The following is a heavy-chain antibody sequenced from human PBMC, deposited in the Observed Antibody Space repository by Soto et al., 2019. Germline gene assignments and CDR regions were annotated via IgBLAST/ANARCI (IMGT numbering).Heavy chain of an antibody. J-gene: IGHJ4*01. Sequence: GGSLRLSCVASGFTFSSYGIHWVRQAPGKGLEWVAVISNDGSNEYYADSVKGRFTISRDNSKNTLYLQMDSLRPEDTAVYYCAKEITVAGDFDYWGHGTLVTVSS. CDR2: ISNDGSNE. V-gene: IGHV3-30*18. D-gene: IGHD6-19*01. CDR1: GFTFSSYG. CDR3: AKEITVAGDFDY.